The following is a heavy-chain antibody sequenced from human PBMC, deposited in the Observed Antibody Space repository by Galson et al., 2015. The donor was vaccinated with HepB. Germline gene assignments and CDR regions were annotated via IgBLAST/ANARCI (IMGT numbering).Heavy chain of an antibody. V-gene: IGHV1-69*13. CDR3: ARSVCSGGSCPYYFDY. Sequence: SVKVSCKASGGTFSSYAIGWVRQAPGQGLEWMGGIIPIFGTANYAQKFQGRVTITADESTSTAYMGLSSLRSEDTAVYYCARSVCSGGSCPYYFDYWGQGTLVTVSS. J-gene: IGHJ4*02. D-gene: IGHD2-15*01. CDR1: GGTFSSYA. CDR2: IIPIFGTA.